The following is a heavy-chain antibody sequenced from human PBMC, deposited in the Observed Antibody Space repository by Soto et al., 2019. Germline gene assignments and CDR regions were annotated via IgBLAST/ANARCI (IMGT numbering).Heavy chain of an antibody. CDR1: GVSISSYY. V-gene: IGHV4-59*01. J-gene: IGHJ5*02. D-gene: IGHD6-13*01. CDR2: IYYSGST. Sequence: SETLSLTCTVSGVSISSYYWSWIRQPPGKGLEWIGYIYYSGSTNYNPSLKSRVTISVDTSKNQFSLKLSSVTAADTAVYYCASMSLAGRNWFDPWGQGTLVTVSS. CDR3: ASMSLAGRNWFDP.